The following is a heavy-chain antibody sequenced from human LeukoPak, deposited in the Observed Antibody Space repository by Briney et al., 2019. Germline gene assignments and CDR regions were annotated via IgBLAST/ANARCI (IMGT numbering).Heavy chain of an antibody. V-gene: IGHV3-23*01. Sequence: GGSLRLSCAASGFTFSSYAMSWVRQAPGKGLEWVSAISGSGGSTYYADSVKGRFTISRDNSKNTLYLQMNSLRAEDTAVYYCAKAESWYPYGSGSPPGYWGQGTLVTVSS. CDR3: AKAESWYPYGSGSPPGY. D-gene: IGHD3-10*01. J-gene: IGHJ4*02. CDR2: ISGSGGST. CDR1: GFTFSSYA.